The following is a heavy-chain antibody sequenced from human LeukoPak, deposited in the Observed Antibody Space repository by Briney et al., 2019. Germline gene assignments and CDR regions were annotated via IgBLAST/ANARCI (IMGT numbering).Heavy chain of an antibody. Sequence: GESLKISCKGSGYSFASYWIGWVRQMPGKGLEWMGIFYPGDSSTKYSPSFQGQVTISADKSISTAYLQWSSLKASDTAMYYCARPATGQYYGPLDYWGQGTLVTVSS. CDR2: FYPGDSST. V-gene: IGHV5-51*01. D-gene: IGHD3-10*01. CDR3: ARPATGQYYGPLDY. CDR1: GYSFASYW. J-gene: IGHJ4*02.